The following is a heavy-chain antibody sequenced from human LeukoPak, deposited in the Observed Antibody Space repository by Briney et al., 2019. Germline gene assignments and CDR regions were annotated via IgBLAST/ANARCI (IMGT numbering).Heavy chain of an antibody. CDR1: GGTFSTYG. D-gene: IGHD3-9*01. CDR2: IIPILGTA. V-gene: IGHV1-69*04. CDR3: AGQNDILTGSPFDY. Sequence: GASVEVSCKASGGTFSTYGISWVRQAPGQGLEWMGRIIPILGTANYAQKFQGRVTITADKSTSTAYMDLSSLRSEDTAVYYCAGQNDILTGSPFDYWGQGTLVTVSS. J-gene: IGHJ4*02.